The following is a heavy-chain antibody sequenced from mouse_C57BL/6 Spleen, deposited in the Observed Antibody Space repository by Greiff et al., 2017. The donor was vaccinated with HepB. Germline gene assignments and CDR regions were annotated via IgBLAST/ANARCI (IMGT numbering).Heavy chain of an antibody. V-gene: IGHV1-78*01. J-gene: IGHJ1*03. CDR1: GYTFTDHT. D-gene: IGHD1-1*01. Sequence: VQLQQSDAELVKPGASVKISCKVSGYTFTDHTIHWMKQRPEQGLEWIGYIYPRDGSTKYNEKFKGKATLTADKSSSTAYMQLNSLTSEDSAVYFCARKGGSSPRLRYFDVWGTGTTVTVSS. CDR3: ARKGGSSPRLRYFDV. CDR2: IYPRDGST.